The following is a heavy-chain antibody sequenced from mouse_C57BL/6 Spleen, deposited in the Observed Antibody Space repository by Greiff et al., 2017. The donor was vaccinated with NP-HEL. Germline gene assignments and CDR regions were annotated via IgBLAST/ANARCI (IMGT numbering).Heavy chain of an antibody. V-gene: IGHV1-81*01. Sequence: QVQLQQSGAELARPGASVKLSCKASGYTFTSYGISWVKQRTGQGLEWIGEIYPRSGNTYYNEKFKGKATLTADKSSSTAYMELRSLTSEDSAVYFCARGGYITTVPVFDYWGQGTTLTVSS. D-gene: IGHD1-1*01. CDR2: IYPRSGNT. CDR1: GYTFTSYG. CDR3: ARGGYITTVPVFDY. J-gene: IGHJ2*01.